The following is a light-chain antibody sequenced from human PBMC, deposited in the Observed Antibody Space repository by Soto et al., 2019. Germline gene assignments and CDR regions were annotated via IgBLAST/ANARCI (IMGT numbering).Light chain of an antibody. CDR2: WGS. CDR1: QSLLHSNGYDY. CDR3: MQALQTPST. J-gene: IGKJ5*01. V-gene: IGKV2-28*01. Sequence: DIVMTQSPLSLPVTPGEPASISCRSSQSLLHSNGYDYLDWYLQKPGQSPHLLIYWGSNRASGVPDRFSGSGSGTHFTLKISRVEAEDVGVYYCMQALQTPSTFGQGTRLEIK.